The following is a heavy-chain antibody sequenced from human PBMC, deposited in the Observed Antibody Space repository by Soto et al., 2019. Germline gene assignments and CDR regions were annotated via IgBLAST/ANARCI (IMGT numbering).Heavy chain of an antibody. CDR1: GGSISSGGYY. CDR2: IYYIGST. CDR3: ARGAGFLGGANTKNDAFDI. Sequence: QVQLQESGPGLVKPSQTLSLTCTVSGGSISSGGYYWSWIRQHPGKGLEWIGYIYYIGSTYYNPSIKVRVTISVDTSKNQFSLKLSSVTAADTAVYYCARGAGFLGGANTKNDAFDIWGQGTMVTVSS. D-gene: IGHD3-3*01. V-gene: IGHV4-31*03. J-gene: IGHJ3*02.